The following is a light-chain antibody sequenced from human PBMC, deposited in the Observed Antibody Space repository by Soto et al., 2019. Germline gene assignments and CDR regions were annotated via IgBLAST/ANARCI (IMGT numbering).Light chain of an antibody. J-gene: IGKJ1*01. V-gene: IGKV1-27*01. Sequence: HMAQSRSSRSASVGDRDTITCRASQGVSNYLAWYQQKPGKVPKLLIYAASTLQSGVPSRFSGSGSGTDFTLTISSLQPEDVATYYCQKYNSVPQTFGQGTKVDNK. CDR3: QKYNSVPQT. CDR1: QGVSNY. CDR2: AAS.